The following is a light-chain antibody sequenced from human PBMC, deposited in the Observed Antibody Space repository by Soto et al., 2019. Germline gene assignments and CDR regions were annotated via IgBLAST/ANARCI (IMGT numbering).Light chain of an antibody. CDR3: QQSYSTPYT. J-gene: IGKJ2*01. Sequence: DIQMTQSPSSLSASVGDRVTITCRASQSITNYLNWYQQKPGKAPELLIYAASTLQSGVPSRFSGSGSVTDFTLTISSLQPEDFATYYCQQSYSTPYTFGQGTKLEIK. CDR2: AAS. CDR1: QSITNY. V-gene: IGKV1-39*01.